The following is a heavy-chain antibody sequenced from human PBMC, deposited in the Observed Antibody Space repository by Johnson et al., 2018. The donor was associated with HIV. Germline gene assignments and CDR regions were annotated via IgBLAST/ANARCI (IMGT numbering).Heavy chain of an antibody. V-gene: IGHV3-30*02. CDR2: IRYDGNTK. J-gene: IGHJ3*02. CDR3: AKDLTSFIVGANDAFDI. D-gene: IGHD1-26*01. Sequence: QMQLVESGGGVVRPGGSLRLSCAASGITFSSSGMNWVRQAPGKGLEWVSFIRYDGNTKYYTDSVKGRFTISRDNSKNTLYLQMNSLRAEDTAVYYCAKDLTSFIVGANDAFDIWGQGTMVTVYS. CDR1: GITFSSSG.